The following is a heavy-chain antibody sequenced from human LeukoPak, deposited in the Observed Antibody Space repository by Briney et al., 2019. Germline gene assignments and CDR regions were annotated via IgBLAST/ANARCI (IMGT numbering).Heavy chain of an antibody. V-gene: IGHV3-23*01. Sequence: GGSLGLSCTASGFTFNSYAMSWVRQAPGKGLEWVSTVSGSGSSTYYTDSVKGRFTISRDNAQSTLYLQMDSLRADDTAVYYCAKRGLGDREAFDIWGQGTMVTVSS. CDR3: AKRGLGDREAFDI. J-gene: IGHJ3*02. CDR1: GFTFNSYA. CDR2: VSGSGSST. D-gene: IGHD2-21*02.